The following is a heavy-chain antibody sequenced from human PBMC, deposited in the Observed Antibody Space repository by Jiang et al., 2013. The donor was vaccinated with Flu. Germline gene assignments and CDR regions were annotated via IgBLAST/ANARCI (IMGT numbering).Heavy chain of an antibody. J-gene: IGHJ4*02. CDR3: ARVGTCSGGSCYSAYFGY. CDR1: GGSISSGGYS. CDR2: IYHSGST. D-gene: IGHD2-15*01. V-gene: IGHV4-30-2*01. Sequence: GSGLVKPSQTLSLTCAVSGGSISSGGYSWSWIRQPPGKGLEWIGYIYHSGSTYYNPSLKSRVTISVDRSKNQFSLKLSSVTAADTAVYYCARVGTCSGGSCYSAYFGYWGQGTLVTVSS.